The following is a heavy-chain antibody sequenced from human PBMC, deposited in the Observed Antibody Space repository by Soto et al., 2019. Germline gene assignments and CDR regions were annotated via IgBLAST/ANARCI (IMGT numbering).Heavy chain of an antibody. CDR1: GGSISSGGYS. D-gene: IGHD3-22*01. J-gene: IGHJ4*02. Sequence: PSETLSLTCAVSGGSISSGGYSWSWIRQPPGKGLEWIGYIYHSGSTYYNPSLKSRVTISVDRSKNQFSLKLSSVTAADTAVYYCARAYDSSGYYQIPYFDYWGQGTLVTVSS. CDR3: ARAYDSSGYYQIPYFDY. CDR2: IYHSGST. V-gene: IGHV4-30-2*01.